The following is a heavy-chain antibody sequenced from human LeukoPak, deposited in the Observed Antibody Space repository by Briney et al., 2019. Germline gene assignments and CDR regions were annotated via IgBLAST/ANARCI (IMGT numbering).Heavy chain of an antibody. Sequence: PSETLSLTCTVSGGSISGYYWSWIRQPPGKGLEWIGYIYYSGTTNYNPSLKSRVTISVDTSKNQFSLKLRSVAAADTAVYYCARRWNYKDGFDIWGQGTLVTVSS. CDR1: GGSISGYY. D-gene: IGHD1-7*01. CDR2: IYYSGTT. CDR3: ARRWNYKDGFDI. V-gene: IGHV4-59*01. J-gene: IGHJ3*02.